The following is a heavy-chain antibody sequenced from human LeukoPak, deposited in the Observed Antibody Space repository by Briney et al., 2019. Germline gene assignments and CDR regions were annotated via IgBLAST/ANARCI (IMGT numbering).Heavy chain of an antibody. V-gene: IGHV1-2*02. CDR1: GYTFTGYY. J-gene: IGHJ4*02. CDR3: ARDYDILSGHQPIDY. Sequence: ASVKVSCKASGYTFTGYYMHWVRQAPGQGLEWMGWINPNSGGTNYAQKFQGRVTMTTDTSTTTAYMDLRSLRSDDTAVYYCARDYDILSGHQPIDYWGQGTLVTVSS. D-gene: IGHD3-9*01. CDR2: INPNSGGT.